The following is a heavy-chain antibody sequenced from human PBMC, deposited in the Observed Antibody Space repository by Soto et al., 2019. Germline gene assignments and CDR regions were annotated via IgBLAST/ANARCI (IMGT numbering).Heavy chain of an antibody. CDR3: ARDPLHCSSTSCYSYGMVV. J-gene: IGHJ6*02. CDR1: GYTFTSYG. V-gene: IGHV1-18*04. D-gene: IGHD2-2*01. CDR2: LSAYIGNT. Sequence: QVQLVQSGAEVKKPGASVKVSCKASGYTFTSYGINWVRQAPGQGLEGKGWLSAYIGNTNYAQKFQGRVTMPTDTSTSTAYMELRSLRSDVTAVFYCARDPLHCSSTSCYSYGMVVWCQGTTVTVSS.